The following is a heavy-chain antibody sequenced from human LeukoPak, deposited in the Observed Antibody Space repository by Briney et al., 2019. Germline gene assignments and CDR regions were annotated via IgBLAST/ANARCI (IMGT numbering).Heavy chain of an antibody. CDR1: GYTFTGYY. J-gene: IGHJ4*02. D-gene: IGHD2-2*01. CDR2: INPNSGGT. CDR3: ARAVTEIKDIVVVPAPGASYYFDY. Sequence: ASVKVSCKASGYTFTGYYMHWVRQAPGQGLEWMGWINPNSGGTNYAQKFQGRVTMTRDTSISTAYMELSRLRSDDTAVYYCARAVTEIKDIVVVPAPGASYYFDYWGQGTLVTVSS. V-gene: IGHV1-2*02.